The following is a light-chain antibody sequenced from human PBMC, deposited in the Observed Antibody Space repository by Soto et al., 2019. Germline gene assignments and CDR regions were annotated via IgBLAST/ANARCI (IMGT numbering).Light chain of an antibody. CDR1: QSVSNNY. Sequence: EIVLTQSPGTLSLSPGERATLSCRASQSVSNNYLAWYQQKPGQAPRLLIYGASSRATGIPDRFSGSGSGTDFTLTISRLEPEDFAVYYCQQYGSSPYTVGQGTKLEIK. J-gene: IGKJ2*01. V-gene: IGKV3-20*01. CDR3: QQYGSSPYT. CDR2: GAS.